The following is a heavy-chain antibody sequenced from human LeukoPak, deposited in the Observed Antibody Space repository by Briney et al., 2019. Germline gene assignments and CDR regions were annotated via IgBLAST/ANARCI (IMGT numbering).Heavy chain of an antibody. Sequence: GALRLSCTASGFAFSDFWMSWVRQAPGKGLEWVANIRQDGNAKYYVPSVRGRLTISRDNTKNSVYLQMNSLTAEDTALYYCATSFDSSGNNWGQGTLVTVSS. CDR1: GFAFSDFW. CDR2: IRQDGNAK. CDR3: ATSFDSSGNN. D-gene: IGHD3-22*01. J-gene: IGHJ4*02. V-gene: IGHV3-7*01.